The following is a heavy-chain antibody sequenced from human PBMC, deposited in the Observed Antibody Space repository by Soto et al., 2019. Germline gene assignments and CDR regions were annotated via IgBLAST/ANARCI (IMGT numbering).Heavy chain of an antibody. CDR3: ARDPLVDYCRGDCYIP. V-gene: IGHV3-48*03. D-gene: IGHD2-21*02. J-gene: IGHJ4*02. CDR1: VFTFSSYE. CDR2: ISSSGSTI. Sequence: PGGSLRLSCASSVFTFSSYEMNCVRHSPGKGLEWVSYISSSGSTIYYADSVKGRFTISRDNAKNSLYLQMNSLRAEDTAVYYCARDPLVDYCRGDCYIPWGPGTLVNVS.